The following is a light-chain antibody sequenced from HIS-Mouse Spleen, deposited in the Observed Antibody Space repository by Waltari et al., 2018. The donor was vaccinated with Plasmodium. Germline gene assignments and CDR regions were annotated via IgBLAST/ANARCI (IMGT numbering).Light chain of an antibody. V-gene: IGKV1-33*01. Sequence: DIQMTQSTSSLSASVGDRVTIICQASQDISNYLNWYQQNPGKAPKLLIYDASNLETGVPSRFSGSGSGTDFTFTISSLQPEDIATYYCQQYDNLPYTFGQGTKLEIK. CDR3: QQYDNLPYT. CDR1: QDISNY. J-gene: IGKJ2*01. CDR2: DAS.